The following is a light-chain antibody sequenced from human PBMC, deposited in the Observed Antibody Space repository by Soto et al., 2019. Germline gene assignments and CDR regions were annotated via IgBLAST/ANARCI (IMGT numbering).Light chain of an antibody. J-gene: IGKJ4*01. V-gene: IGKV3D-20*02. CDR2: DAS. Sequence: EMVLTQSPGTLSLSPGERPTLSCSASQSVSSSYLAWYQQKPGQAPRLLIYDASNRATGIPARFSGSGSGADFTLTVSSLEPEDFAVYYCQQRSNWPLTFGGGTKVDI. CDR3: QQRSNWPLT. CDR1: QSVSSSY.